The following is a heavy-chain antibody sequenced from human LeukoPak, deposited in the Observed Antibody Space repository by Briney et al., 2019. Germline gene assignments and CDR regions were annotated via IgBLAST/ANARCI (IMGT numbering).Heavy chain of an antibody. Sequence: PGGSLRLSCAASGFTFSSYAMSWVRQAPGKGLEWVSAISGSGGSTYYADSVKGRFTISRDNSKNTLSLQMNGLRAEDTAVYYCAKSMGSGSYRYFDSWGQGTLVTVSS. V-gene: IGHV3-23*01. CDR1: GFTFSSYA. CDR3: AKSMGSGSYRYFDS. CDR2: ISGSGGST. J-gene: IGHJ4*02. D-gene: IGHD3-10*01.